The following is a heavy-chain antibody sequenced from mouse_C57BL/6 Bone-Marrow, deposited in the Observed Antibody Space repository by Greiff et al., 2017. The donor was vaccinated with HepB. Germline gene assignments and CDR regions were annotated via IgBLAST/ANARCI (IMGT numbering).Heavy chain of an antibody. V-gene: IGHV5-17*01. D-gene: IGHD2-4*01. CDR1: GFTFSDYG. Sequence: EVQVVESGGGLVKPGGSLKLSCAASGFTFSDYGMHWVRQAPEKGLEWVAYISSGSSTIYYADTVKGRFTISRDNAKNTLFLQMTSLRSEDTAMYYCARGYDYDPFAYCGQGTLVTVSA. J-gene: IGHJ3*01. CDR3: ARGYDYDPFAY. CDR2: ISSGSSTI.